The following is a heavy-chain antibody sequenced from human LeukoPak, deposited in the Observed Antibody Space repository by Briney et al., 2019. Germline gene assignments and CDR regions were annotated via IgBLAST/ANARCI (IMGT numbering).Heavy chain of an antibody. CDR3: AREYSSGWSASYYFDY. CDR1: GFTFSSYW. Sequence: PGGSLRLSCAASGFTFSSYWMHWVRQAPGKGLVWVSRINSDGSSTSYADSVKGRFTISRDNSKNTLYLQMGSLRAEDMAVYYCAREYSSGWSASYYFDYWGQGTLVTVSS. J-gene: IGHJ4*02. D-gene: IGHD6-19*01. V-gene: IGHV3-74*01. CDR2: INSDGSST.